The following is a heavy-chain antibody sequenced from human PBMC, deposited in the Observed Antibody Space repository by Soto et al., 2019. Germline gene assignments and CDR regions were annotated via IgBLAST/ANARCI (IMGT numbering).Heavy chain of an antibody. V-gene: IGHV3-21*01. CDR2: ISSSSSYI. J-gene: IGHJ3*02. D-gene: IGHD3-22*01. Sequence: EVQLVESGGGLVKPGGSLRLSCAASGFTFSSYSMNWVRQAPGKGLEWVSSISSSSSYIYYADSVKGRFTISRDNAKNSLYLQMNSLRAEDTAVYYCARSNYYDSSAPVVFDIWGQGTMVTVSS. CDR3: ARSNYYDSSAPVVFDI. CDR1: GFTFSSYS.